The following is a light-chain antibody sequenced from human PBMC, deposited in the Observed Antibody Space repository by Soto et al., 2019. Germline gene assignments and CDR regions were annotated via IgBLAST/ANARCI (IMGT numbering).Light chain of an antibody. CDR3: QQYGSSLWT. Sequence: EIVLTQSPGTLSLSPGERATLSCRASQSVSSSYLAWYQQKPGQAPRLLIYGASSRATGLPDRFSGSGSGTDFTLTISRLEPEDFAVYYCQQYGSSLWTFGQGTKVELK. J-gene: IGKJ1*01. V-gene: IGKV3-20*01. CDR2: GAS. CDR1: QSVSSSY.